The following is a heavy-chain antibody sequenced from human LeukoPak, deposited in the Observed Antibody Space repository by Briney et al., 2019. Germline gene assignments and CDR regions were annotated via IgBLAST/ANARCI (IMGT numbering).Heavy chain of an antibody. CDR2: ISSSGSTI. D-gene: IGHD3-22*01. V-gene: IGHV3-48*03. J-gene: IGHJ4*02. Sequence: GGSLRLSCAASGFTFSSYEMNWVRQAPGKGLEWVAYISSSGSTIYYADSVKGRFTISRDNAKNSLYLQMNSLRAEDTAVYYCAKDREIPYYYDSSGYFDYWGQGTLVTVSS. CDR3: AKDREIPYYYDSSGYFDY. CDR1: GFTFSSYE.